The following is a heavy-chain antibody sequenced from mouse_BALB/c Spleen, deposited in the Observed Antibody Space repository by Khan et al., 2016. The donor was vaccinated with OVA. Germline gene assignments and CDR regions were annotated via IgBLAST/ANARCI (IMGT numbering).Heavy chain of an antibody. CDR1: GYTFTSYT. D-gene: IGHD2-14*01. CDR2: INPSNGYT. CDR3: VRSGAYYRYDGYFDV. V-gene: IGHV1-4*01. Sequence: VQLQESGAELARPGASVKMSCKASGYTFTSYTMHWVKQRPGQGLEWIGYINPSNGYTNYNQKFKDKATLTADKSSSTAYMQLSSLTSEDSAVYDCVRSGAYYRYDGYFDVWGAGTTVTVSS. J-gene: IGHJ1*01.